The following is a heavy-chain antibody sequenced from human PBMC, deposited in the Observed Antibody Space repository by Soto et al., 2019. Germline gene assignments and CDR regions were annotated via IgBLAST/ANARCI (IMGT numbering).Heavy chain of an antibody. CDR2: ISSSGSTI. J-gene: IGHJ4*02. CDR3: ARGGASVTTPFDY. D-gene: IGHD4-17*01. CDR1: GFAISDPD. V-gene: IGHV3-11*01. Sequence: SIGLPIAAAGFAISDPDMSWIRQAPGKGLEWISYISSSGSTIYYADSVKGRFTISRDNAKKSLYLQMDSLTADDTAVYYCARGGASVTTPFDYWAREPRSPSPQ.